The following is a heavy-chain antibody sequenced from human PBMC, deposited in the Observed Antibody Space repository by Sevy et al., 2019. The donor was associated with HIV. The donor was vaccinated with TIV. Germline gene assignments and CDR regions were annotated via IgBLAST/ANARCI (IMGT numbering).Heavy chain of an antibody. V-gene: IGHV1-69*06. CDR2: IIPIFGTA. J-gene: IGHJ4*02. CDR3: AGGTLWFGELYAGGLDY. D-gene: IGHD3-10*01. Sequence: ASVKVSCKASGGTFSSYAISWVRQAPGQGLEWMGGIIPIFGTANYAQKFQGRVTITADKSTSTAYMELSSLRSEDTAVYYCAGGTLWFGELYAGGLDYWGQGTLVTVSS. CDR1: GGTFSSYA.